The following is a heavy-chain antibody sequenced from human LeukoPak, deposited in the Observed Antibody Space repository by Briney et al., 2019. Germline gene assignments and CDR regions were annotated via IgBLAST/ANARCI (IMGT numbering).Heavy chain of an antibody. V-gene: IGHV4-30-4*01. CDR1: GGSFSGYY. J-gene: IGHJ3*02. CDR3: ASNTAMVSVAFDI. Sequence: SETLSLTCAVYGGSFSGYYWSWIRQPPGKGLEWIGYIYYSGSTYYNPSLKSRVTISVDTSKNQFSLKLSSVTAADTAVYYCASNTAMVSVAFDIWGQGIMVTVSS. D-gene: IGHD5-18*01. CDR2: IYYSGST.